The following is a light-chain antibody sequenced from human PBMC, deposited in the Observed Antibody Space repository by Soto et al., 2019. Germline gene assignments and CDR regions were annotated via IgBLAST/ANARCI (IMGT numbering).Light chain of an antibody. CDR3: HLYTNPPLP. CDR2: GAS. CDR1: QSVSSN. V-gene: IGKV3-15*01. J-gene: IGKJ2*01. Sequence: DIVLTQSPGTLSLSPGERASLSCRASQSVSSNLAWYQQKPGQAPRLLIYGASTRATGIPARFSGSGSGTEFTLTISSLLSFYFAVYYRHLYTNPPLPFGHGT.